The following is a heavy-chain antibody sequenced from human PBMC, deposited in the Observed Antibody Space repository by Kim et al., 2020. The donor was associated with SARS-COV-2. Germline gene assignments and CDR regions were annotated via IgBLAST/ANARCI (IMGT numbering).Heavy chain of an antibody. Sequence: GESLKISCKGSGYSFTSYWIGWVRQMPGKGLEWMGIIYPGDSDTRYSPSFQGQVTISADKSISTAYLQWSSLKASDTAMYYCARGDPSIFSGENWFDPWGQGTLVTVSS. V-gene: IGHV5-51*01. CDR2: IYPGDSDT. CDR1: GYSFTSYW. CDR3: ARGDPSIFSGENWFDP. J-gene: IGHJ5*02. D-gene: IGHD3-9*01.